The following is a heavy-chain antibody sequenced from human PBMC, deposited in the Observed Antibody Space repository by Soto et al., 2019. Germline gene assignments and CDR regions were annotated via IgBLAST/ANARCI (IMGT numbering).Heavy chain of an antibody. V-gene: IGHV3-23*01. CDR2: IRVSGNRT. D-gene: IGHD5-12*01. J-gene: IGHJ4*02. CDR3: ANLDGGYNDY. Sequence: PGGSLRLSCSASGFIFSDYAMHWVRQAPGKGMEWVSAIRVSGNRTYYADSVKGRFAISRDNSKNTLYLQMNSLRAEDTAVYYCANLDGGYNDYWGQGTLVTVSS. CDR1: GFIFSDYA.